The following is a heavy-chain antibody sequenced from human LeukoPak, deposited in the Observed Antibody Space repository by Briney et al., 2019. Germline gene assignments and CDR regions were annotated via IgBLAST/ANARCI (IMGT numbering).Heavy chain of an antibody. J-gene: IGHJ5*02. CDR1: GMTFRSHR. Sequence: PGGSLRLSCAASGMTFRSHRMTWVRQTTGKGLEWLATIKSDGSEIYYLDSVKGRFTISRDNAKNSLYLQMNSLRADDSAVYYCARYCTFRTCSATQFDAWGQGTLVTVSS. CDR3: ARYCTFRTCSATQFDA. CDR2: IKSDGSEI. V-gene: IGHV3-7*01. D-gene: IGHD2-8*01.